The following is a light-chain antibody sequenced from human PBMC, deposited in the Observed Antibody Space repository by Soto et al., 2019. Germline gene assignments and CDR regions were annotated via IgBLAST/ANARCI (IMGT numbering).Light chain of an antibody. V-gene: IGKV3-20*01. CDR3: HQYGTAPLT. CDR1: QSVAANY. J-gene: IGKJ3*01. CDR2: GAS. Sequence: EVVLTQSPGTLSLSPGESATLSCRASQSVAANYLAWYQQKRGQAPRLLIYGASSRATGIPDRFSGSGSGTDFALTISRLEPEDFSVYYCHQYGTAPLTFGPGTKVDIK.